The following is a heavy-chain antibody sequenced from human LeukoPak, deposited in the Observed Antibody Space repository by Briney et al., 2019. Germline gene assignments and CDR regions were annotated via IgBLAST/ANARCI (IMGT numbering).Heavy chain of an antibody. CDR3: ARDQKMVAFDY. D-gene: IGHD3-10*01. Sequence: GGSLRLSCATSGFTFDSYSMNWVRQAPGKGLEWVSSISSSGSYISYADSVKGRFTISRDNAKNSVYLQMSSLRAEDTAVYYCARDQKMVAFDYWGQGTLVTVSS. CDR2: ISSSGSYI. V-gene: IGHV3-21*06. J-gene: IGHJ4*02. CDR1: GFTFDSYS.